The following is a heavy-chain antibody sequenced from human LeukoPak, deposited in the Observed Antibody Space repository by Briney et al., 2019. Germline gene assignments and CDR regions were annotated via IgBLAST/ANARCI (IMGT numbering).Heavy chain of an antibody. J-gene: IGHJ4*02. CDR3: ARGERATSTFDY. Sequence: ASVKVSCKASGGTFSSYAISWVRQAPGQGLEWMGRIIPILGIANYAQKFQGRVTITADKSTSTAYMELSSLRSEDTAVYYCARGERATSTFDYWGQGTLVTVSS. CDR2: IIPILGIA. CDR1: GGTFSSYA. V-gene: IGHV1-69*04. D-gene: IGHD1-26*01.